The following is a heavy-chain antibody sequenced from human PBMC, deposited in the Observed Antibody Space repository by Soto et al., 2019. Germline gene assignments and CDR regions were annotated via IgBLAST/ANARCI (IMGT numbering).Heavy chain of an antibody. CDR2: IYYSGST. Sequence: SETLSLTCTVSGGSISSYYWSWIRQPPGKGLEWIGYIYYSGSTNYNPSLKSRVTISVDTSKNQFSLKLSSVTAADTAVYYCARGGSDGYDSSGYPPYWFDPWGQGTLVTVSS. CDR3: ARGGSDGYDSSGYPPYWFDP. CDR1: GGSISSYY. J-gene: IGHJ5*02. V-gene: IGHV4-59*01. D-gene: IGHD3-22*01.